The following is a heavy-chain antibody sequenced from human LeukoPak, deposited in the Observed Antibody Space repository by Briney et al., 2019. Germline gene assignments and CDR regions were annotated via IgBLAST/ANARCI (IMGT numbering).Heavy chain of an antibody. CDR3: ARGPSSDYQRAGTFDY. CDR1: GFTFSSYS. Sequence: GGSLRLSCAASGFTFSSYSMTWVRQAPEGGLEWVSSISSSSSFIYYADSVKGRFTISRDNAKNSLYLQMNSLRAEDTAVYYCARGPSSDYQRAGTFDYWGQGTLVTVSS. CDR2: ISSSSSFI. V-gene: IGHV3-21*01. J-gene: IGHJ4*02. D-gene: IGHD4-17*01.